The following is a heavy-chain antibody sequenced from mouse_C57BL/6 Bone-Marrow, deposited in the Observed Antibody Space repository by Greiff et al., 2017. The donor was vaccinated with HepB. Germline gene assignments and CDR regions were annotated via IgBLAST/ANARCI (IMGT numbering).Heavy chain of an antibody. J-gene: IGHJ1*03. CDR2: IDPETGGT. D-gene: IGHD1-1*02. CDR1: GYTFTDYE. V-gene: IGHV1-15*01. CDR3: TYYAYWYFDV. Sequence: QVQLQQSGAELVRPGASVTLSCKASGYTFTDYEMHWVKQTPVHGLEWIGAIDPETGGTAYNQKFKGKAILTADKSSSTAYMELRRLTSEDSAVYYCTYYAYWYFDVWGTGTTVTVSS.